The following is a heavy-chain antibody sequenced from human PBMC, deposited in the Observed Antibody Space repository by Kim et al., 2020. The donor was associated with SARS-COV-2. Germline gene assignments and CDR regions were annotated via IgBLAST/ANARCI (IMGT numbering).Heavy chain of an antibody. CDR2: MSSSSRYT. V-gene: IGHV3-11*03. J-gene: IGHJ4*02. Sequence: GGSLRLSCAASGFTFSNYYMSWIRHAPGKGLEWVSYMSSSSRYTKHTDSVKGRFTIYRDNAKNSLYLQMNSQRAEDTAVYYCARSPRGAYSSSWYDYWGQGTLVTVSS. D-gene: IGHD6-13*01. CDR3: ARSPRGAYSSSWYDY. CDR1: GFTFSNYY.